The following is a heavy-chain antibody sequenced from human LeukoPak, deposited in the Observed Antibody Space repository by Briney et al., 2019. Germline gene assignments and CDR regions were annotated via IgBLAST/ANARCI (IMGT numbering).Heavy chain of an antibody. CDR2: ISAYNGNT. Sequence: ASVKVSCKASGYTFTKYGISWVRQAPGQGLEWMGWISAYNGNTNYAQKFQGRVTVTTDTSTSTAYMELRSLTSDDTAVYYCATANFFRYSNVLPYYYYGMDVWGQGTTVTVSS. CDR3: ATANFFRYSNVLPYYYYGMDV. CDR1: GYTFTKYG. J-gene: IGHJ6*02. D-gene: IGHD4-11*01. V-gene: IGHV1-18*01.